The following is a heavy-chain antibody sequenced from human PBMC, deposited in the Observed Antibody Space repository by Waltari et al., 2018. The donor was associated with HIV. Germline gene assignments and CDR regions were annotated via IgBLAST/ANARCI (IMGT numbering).Heavy chain of an antibody. V-gene: IGHV3-21*01. CDR3: ARSSFDSAPVVPAIDS. CDR2: ISSSSYYI. J-gene: IGHJ5*01. Sequence: EVQLVESGGGLVKPGGSLRLSCAASGFTFRDFSMNWVRQAPGKGLEWVSSISSSSYYIYYADSVKGQFTISRDNAKNSLYLQMHSLRAEDTAVYYCARSSFDSAPVVPAIDSWGQGTLVTVSS. D-gene: IGHD1-26*01. CDR1: GFTFRDFS.